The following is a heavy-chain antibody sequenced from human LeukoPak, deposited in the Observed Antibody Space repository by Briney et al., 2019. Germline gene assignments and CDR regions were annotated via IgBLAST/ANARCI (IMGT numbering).Heavy chain of an antibody. CDR2: ISSSSYI. V-gene: IGHV3-21*01. CDR3: ANRRGTQVLGNNIDI. Sequence: GGSLRLSCAASGFTFSSYSMNWVRQAPGKGLEWVSSISSSSYIYYADSVKGRFTISRDNSKNTLYLQMNSLRPEDTAVYYCANRRGTQVLGNNIDIWGQGTLVTVSS. J-gene: IGHJ3*02. D-gene: IGHD1-1*01. CDR1: GFTFSSYS.